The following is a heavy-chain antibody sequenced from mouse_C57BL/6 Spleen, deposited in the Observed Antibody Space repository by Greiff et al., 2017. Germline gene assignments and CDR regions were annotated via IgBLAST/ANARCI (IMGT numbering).Heavy chain of an antibody. J-gene: IGHJ1*03. CDR2: ISNLAYSI. V-gene: IGHV5-15*01. CDR3: ARHRYDYDDGYWYFDV. CDR1: GFTFSDYG. Sequence: EVKVVESGGGLVQPGGSLKLSCAASGFTFSDYGMAWVRQAPRKGPEWVAFISNLAYSIYYADPVTGRFTISRENAKNTLYREMRCLRSEDTAMYYGARHRYDYDDGYWYFDVWGTGTTVTVSS. D-gene: IGHD2-4*01.